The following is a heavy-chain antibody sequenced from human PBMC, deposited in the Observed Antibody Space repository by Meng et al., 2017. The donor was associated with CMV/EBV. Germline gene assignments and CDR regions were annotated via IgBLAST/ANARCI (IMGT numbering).Heavy chain of an antibody. V-gene: IGHV1-69*01. Sequence: QVQLLHSGAEVKKLGSSGKFSCKASGGLFSSYAISWVRQAPGQGLEWMGGIIPIFGTANYAQKFQGRVTITADESTSTAYMELSSLRSEDTAVYYCASADDIGMDYWGQGTLVTVSS. CDR1: GGLFSSYA. D-gene: IGHD3-9*01. CDR2: IIPIFGTA. CDR3: ASADDIGMDY. J-gene: IGHJ4*02.